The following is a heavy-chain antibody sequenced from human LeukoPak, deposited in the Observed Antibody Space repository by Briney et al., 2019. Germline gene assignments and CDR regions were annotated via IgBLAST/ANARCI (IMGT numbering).Heavy chain of an antibody. CDR2: IDTSAKYI. Sequence: GGSLRLSCAASGFTFSTYSMNWVRQAPGKGLEWVSFIDTSAKYIYYGESMKGRFTISRDNAQNSLYLHMNGLRPEDTAVYYCARDGRGPDYWGQGTLVTVSS. D-gene: IGHD3/OR15-3a*01. CDR1: GFTFSTYS. J-gene: IGHJ4*02. CDR3: ARDGRGPDY. V-gene: IGHV3-21*01.